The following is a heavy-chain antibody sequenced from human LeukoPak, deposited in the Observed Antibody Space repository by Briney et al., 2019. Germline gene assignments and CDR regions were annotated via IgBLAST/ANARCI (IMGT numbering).Heavy chain of an antibody. V-gene: IGHV3-20*04. D-gene: IGHD3-3*02. CDR3: ARDRLGPSFSVSHFDL. CDR2: INYNGAIT. J-gene: IGHJ4*02. Sequence: GGSLRLSCATSGFTLVDYGLSWVRRAPGKGLEWLCAINYNGAITDYADSVKGRFTISRDNAKNSLYLRMDSLRAEDTALYYCARDRLGPSFSVSHFDLWGQGTLVAVSS. CDR1: GFTLVDYG.